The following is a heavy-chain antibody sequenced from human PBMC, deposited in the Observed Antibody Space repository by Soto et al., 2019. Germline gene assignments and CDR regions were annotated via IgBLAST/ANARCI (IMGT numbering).Heavy chain of an antibody. J-gene: IGHJ4*02. V-gene: IGHV4-4*07. D-gene: IGHD2-2*01. CDR3: VRASMPKAHFDS. CDR1: GGSIRVYY. Sequence: PLEILPLTCTVSGGSIRVYYWSWIRQSAGMRLEWIGRMHTSGSTNYNPSLKSRVTISVDMSKNQISLKLTSVTAADTALYYCVRASMPKAHFDSWGQGTLVTVSS. CDR2: MHTSGST.